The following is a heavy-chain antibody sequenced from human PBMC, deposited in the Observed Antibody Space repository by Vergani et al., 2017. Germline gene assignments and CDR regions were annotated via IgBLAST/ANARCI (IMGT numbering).Heavy chain of an antibody. CDR1: GFTFGDYA. D-gene: IGHD2-15*01. CDR2: IRSKAYGGTT. J-gene: IGHJ5*02. Sequence: EVQLVESGGGLAQPGRSLRLSCTASGFTFGDYAMSWFRQAPGKGLEWVGFIRSKAYGGTTEYAASVKGRFTISRDDSKSIAYLQMNSLKTEDTAVYYCTRDLVVVAATSYSYWFDPWGQGTLVTVSS. V-gene: IGHV3-49*03. CDR3: TRDLVVVAATSYSYWFDP.